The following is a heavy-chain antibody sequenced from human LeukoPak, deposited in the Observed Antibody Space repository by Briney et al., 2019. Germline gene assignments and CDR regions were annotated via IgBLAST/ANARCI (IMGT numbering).Heavy chain of an antibody. D-gene: IGHD6-13*01. CDR1: GYSISSGYY. J-gene: IGHJ4*02. CDR2: IYHSGST. CDR3: ARDPPAFGIAAAPFDY. Sequence: SETLSLTCTVSGYSISSGYYWGWIRQPPGKGLEWIGSIYHSGSTYYNPSLKSRVTISVDTSKNQFSLKLSSVTAADTAVYYCARDPPAFGIAAAPFDYWGQGTLVTVSS. V-gene: IGHV4-38-2*02.